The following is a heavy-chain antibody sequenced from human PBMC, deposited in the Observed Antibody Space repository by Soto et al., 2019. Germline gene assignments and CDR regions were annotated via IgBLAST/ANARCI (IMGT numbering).Heavy chain of an antibody. CDR2: TYYRSKWYN. CDR1: GDSVSSNSAA. CDR3: AGSIAYFYYYYYGMDV. D-gene: IGHD6-6*01. J-gene: IGHJ6*02. Sequence: QTLSLTCAISGDSVSSNSAAWNWIRQSPSRGLEWLGRTYYRSKWYNDYAVSVKSRITINPDTSKNQFSLQPNSVTPEDTAVYYCAGSIAYFYYYYYGMDVWGQGTTVTVSS. V-gene: IGHV6-1*01.